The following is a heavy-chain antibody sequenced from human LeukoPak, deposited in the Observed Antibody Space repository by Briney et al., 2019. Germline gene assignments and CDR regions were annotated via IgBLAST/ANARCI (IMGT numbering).Heavy chain of an antibody. J-gene: IGHJ4*02. D-gene: IGHD2-21*02. CDR1: GFSFTNYW. V-gene: IGHV3-74*01. CDR3: VRGSLRLPRSTPDY. CDR2: ISSDGSVT. Sequence: RPGGSLRLSCAVSGFSFTNYWMHWVRQDPGKGLVWVSYISSDGSVTRYADSVKGRFTIPRDNAVNALYLQMNSLRVEDTAVYYCVRGSLRLPRSTPDYWGQGTLVTVSS.